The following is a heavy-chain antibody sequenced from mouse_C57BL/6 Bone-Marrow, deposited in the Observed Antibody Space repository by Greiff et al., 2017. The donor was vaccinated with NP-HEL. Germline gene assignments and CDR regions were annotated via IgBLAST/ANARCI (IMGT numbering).Heavy chain of an antibody. V-gene: IGHV1-39*01. CDR1: GYSFTDYN. CDR2: INPNYGTT. Sequence: EVKLVESGPELVKPGASVKISCKASGYSFTDYNMNWVKQSNGKSLEWIGVINPNYGTTSYNQKFKGKATLTVDQSASTAYMQLNSLTSEDSAVYYCARDDSSGYFFAYWGQGTLVTVSA. D-gene: IGHD3-2*02. CDR3: ARDDSSGYFFAY. J-gene: IGHJ3*01.